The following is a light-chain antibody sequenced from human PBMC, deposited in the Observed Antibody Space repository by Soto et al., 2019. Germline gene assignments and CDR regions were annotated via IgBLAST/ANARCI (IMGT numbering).Light chain of an antibody. V-gene: IGLV2-8*01. J-gene: IGLJ2*01. CDR2: EVS. CDR1: SSDVGGYNY. CDR3: SSFAGNNNLV. Sequence: QSALTQPPSASGSPGQSVTISCTGTSSDVGGYNYVSWYQQHPGKAPKLMISEVSKRPSGVRDRFSGSKSGNTASLPVSGLQAEDEADYYCSSFAGNNNLVFGGGTKLTVL.